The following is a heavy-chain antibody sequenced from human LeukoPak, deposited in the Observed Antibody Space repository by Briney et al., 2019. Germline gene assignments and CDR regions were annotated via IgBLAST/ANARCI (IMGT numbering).Heavy chain of an antibody. D-gene: IGHD2-15*01. CDR2: ISRDGNP. CDR1: VSSGYY. CDR3: ARASCSGGCYVDS. V-gene: IGHV4-38-2*02. J-gene: IGHJ4*02. Sequence: SETLSVTCTVSVSSGYYWGWIRRPPGKGLEWVAYISRDGNPSYNPSLKTRVTVSIQTSQNQVSLRLSSATAADTAVYYCARASCSGGCYVDSWGRGTLVTVSS.